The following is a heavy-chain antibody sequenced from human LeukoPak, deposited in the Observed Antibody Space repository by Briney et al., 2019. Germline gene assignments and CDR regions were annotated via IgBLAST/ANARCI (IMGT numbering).Heavy chain of an antibody. CDR3: ARGQLYYYDSSGYWYFDY. V-gene: IGHV4-4*02. J-gene: IGHJ4*02. CDR1: GGSISSSNW. CDR2: IYHSGST. D-gene: IGHD3-22*01. Sequence: PSETPSLTCAVSGGSISSSNWWSWVRQPPGKGLEWIGEIYHSGSTNYNPSLKSRVTISVDKSKNQFSLKLSSVTAADTAVYYCARGQLYYYDSSGYWYFDYWGQGTLVTVSS.